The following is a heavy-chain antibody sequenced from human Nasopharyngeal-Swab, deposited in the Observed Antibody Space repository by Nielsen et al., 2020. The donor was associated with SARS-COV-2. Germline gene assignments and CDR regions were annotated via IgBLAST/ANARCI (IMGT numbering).Heavy chain of an antibody. J-gene: IGHJ6*03. CDR2: IYTSGST. CDR1: GGSISSSSYY. V-gene: IGHV4-61*02. D-gene: IGHD3-3*01. Sequence: SETLSLTCTVSGGSISSSSYYWSWIRQPAGKGLEWIGRIYTSGSTNYNPSLKSRVTMSVDTSKNQFSLKLSSVTAADTAVYYCARVYDFWTEYYMDVWGKGTTVTVSS. CDR3: ARVYDFWTEYYMDV.